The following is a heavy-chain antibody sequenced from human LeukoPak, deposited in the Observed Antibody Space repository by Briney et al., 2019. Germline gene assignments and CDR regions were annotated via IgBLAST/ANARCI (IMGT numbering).Heavy chain of an antibody. CDR2: IYYSGST. V-gene: IGHV4-39*07. J-gene: IGHJ5*02. CDR3: ARILIYPAVWFDP. D-gene: IGHD3-10*01. Sequence: SETLSLTCTVSGGSISSSSYYWGWIRQPPGKGLEWIGSIYYSGSTYYNPSLKSRVTISVDTSKNQFSLKLSSVTAADTAVYYCARILIYPAVWFDPWGQGTLVTVSS. CDR1: GGSISSSSYY.